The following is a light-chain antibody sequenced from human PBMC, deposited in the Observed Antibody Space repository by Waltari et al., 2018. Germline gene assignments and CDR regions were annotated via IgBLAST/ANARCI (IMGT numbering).Light chain of an antibody. CDR3: ATWDDSLTNYV. CDR2: RNY. Sequence: QSVMTQPPSASGTPGQTVTISCSGGPSNIGSNHVYWYQQLPGTAPKLLVYRNYQRPSGVPDRFSGSKSGASASLAISGLQSEDEGDYYCATWDDSLTNYVFGTGTKVTV. CDR1: PSNIGSNH. J-gene: IGLJ1*01. V-gene: IGLV1-47*01.